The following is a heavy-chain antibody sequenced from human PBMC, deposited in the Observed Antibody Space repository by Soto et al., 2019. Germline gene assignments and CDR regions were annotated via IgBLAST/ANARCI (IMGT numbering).Heavy chain of an antibody. D-gene: IGHD6-19*01. V-gene: IGHV3-23*01. CDR1: GFTFSIYA. CDR3: AKGEQWLETPFDY. J-gene: IGHJ4*02. Sequence: PGGSLRLSCAASGFTFSIYAMSWVRQAPGKGLEWVSAISGSGGSTYYADSVKGRFTISRDNSKNTLYLQMNSLRAEDTAVYYCAKGEQWLETPFDYWGQGTLVTVSS. CDR2: ISGSGGST.